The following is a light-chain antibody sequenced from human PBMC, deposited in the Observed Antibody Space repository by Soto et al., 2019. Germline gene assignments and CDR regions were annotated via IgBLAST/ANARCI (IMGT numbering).Light chain of an antibody. J-gene: IGLJ3*02. Sequence: QLVLTQSSSASASXXXSXKXTCTLSSGHSSYIIAWHQQQPGKAPRYLMKLEGSGSYNKGSGVPDRFSGSSSGADRYLTISNLQFEDEADYYCETWDSNTHTVFGGGTKLTVL. CDR1: SGHSSYI. CDR3: ETWDSNTHTV. V-gene: IGLV4-60*02. CDR2: LEGSGSY.